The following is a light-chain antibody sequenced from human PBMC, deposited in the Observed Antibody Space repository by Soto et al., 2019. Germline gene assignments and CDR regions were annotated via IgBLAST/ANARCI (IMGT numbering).Light chain of an antibody. Sequence: EIVMTQSPATLSVSPGERATLSCRASQSVSSNLAWYQHKPGQAPRLLIYGASTRATAIPVRFSGSGSGSEFTLTISSLQSEDFATYYCHQYNNWPPGGTFGQGTKVEI. V-gene: IGKV3-15*01. CDR3: HQYNNWPPGGT. CDR1: QSVSSN. J-gene: IGKJ1*01. CDR2: GAS.